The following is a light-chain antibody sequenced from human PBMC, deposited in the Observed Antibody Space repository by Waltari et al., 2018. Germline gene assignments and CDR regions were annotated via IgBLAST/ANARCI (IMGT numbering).Light chain of an antibody. Sequence: QSVLTQPASMSGAPGQRVTISCTGSSSNIGAGHDVTWYQCLPGAAPRLLIYSNSHRPSGVPGRFSGSRSGSSASLVITGLQTEDEATYYCQSYVSTHVIFGGGTLLTVL. V-gene: IGLV1-40*01. J-gene: IGLJ2*01. CDR2: SNS. CDR1: SSNIGAGHD. CDR3: QSYVSTHVI.